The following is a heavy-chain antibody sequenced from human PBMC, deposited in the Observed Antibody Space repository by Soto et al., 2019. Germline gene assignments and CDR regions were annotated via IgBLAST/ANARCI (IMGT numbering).Heavy chain of an antibody. D-gene: IGHD4-17*01. CDR3: ARRSDYGNYFDY. CDR2: IYYSGST. J-gene: IGHJ4*02. Sequence: LSLTCTVSGGSISSYYWSWIRQSPGKGLEWIGYIYYSGSTNYNPSLKSRVTISVDTSKNQFSLKLSSVTAADTAVYCCARRSDYGNYFDYWGQGTLVTVSS. CDR1: GGSISSYY. V-gene: IGHV4-59*08.